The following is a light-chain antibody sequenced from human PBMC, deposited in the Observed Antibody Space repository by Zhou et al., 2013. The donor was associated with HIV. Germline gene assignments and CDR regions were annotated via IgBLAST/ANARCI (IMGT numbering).Light chain of an antibody. J-gene: IGKJ2*01. CDR2: GAS. Sequence: QSPGTLSLSPGERATLSCRASQSVSTYLAWYQQRPGQAPRLLIYGASSRATGVPDRFSGSGSGTDFTLTISRLEPEDFAVYYCQQYGSSPYTFGQGTKLEIK. V-gene: IGKV3-20*01. CDR3: QQYGSSPYT. CDR1: QSVSTY.